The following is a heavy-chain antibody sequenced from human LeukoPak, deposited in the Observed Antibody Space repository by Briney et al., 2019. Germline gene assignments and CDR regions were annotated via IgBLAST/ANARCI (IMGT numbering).Heavy chain of an antibody. CDR3: ARGGGYYAIDY. Sequence: GGSLILSCAASGFIVNSNYMNWVRQAPGKGLEWVSVLYSDDTTYYADSVKGRFTISRDNSKNTLYLQMNNLRAEDTAVYYCARGGGYYAIDYWGQGTLVTVSS. CDR1: GFIVNSNY. CDR2: LYSDDTT. J-gene: IGHJ4*02. D-gene: IGHD1-26*01. V-gene: IGHV3-53*01.